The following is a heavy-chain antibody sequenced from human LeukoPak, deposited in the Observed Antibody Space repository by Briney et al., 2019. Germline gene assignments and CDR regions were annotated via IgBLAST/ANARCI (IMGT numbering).Heavy chain of an antibody. CDR2: IIPMFGTT. J-gene: IGHJ4*02. Sequence: GASVKVSCKASRVTFTNYVFSWVRQAPGQGLEWIGGIIPMFGTTNFAQKFQGRVTITADKSTSTAYMELSSLRSDDTAMYYRARSYGSAPIVWGQGTLVTVSS. CDR1: RVTFTNYV. CDR3: ARSYGSAPIV. D-gene: IGHD2-15*01. V-gene: IGHV1-69*06.